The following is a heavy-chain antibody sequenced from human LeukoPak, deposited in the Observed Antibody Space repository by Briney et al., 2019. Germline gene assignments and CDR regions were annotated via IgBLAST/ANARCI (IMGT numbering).Heavy chain of an antibody. V-gene: IGHV3-23*01. CDR1: GFTFSSYG. D-gene: IGHD3-22*01. CDR3: AKDSYRYYYDTSGYHYDY. J-gene: IGHJ4*02. CDR2: ISGSGGST. Sequence: GGSLRLSCAASGFTFSSYGMNWVRQAPGKGLEWVSGISGSGGSTYYADSVKGRFTISRDNSKNTLYPQMNSLRAEDTAVYYCAKDSYRYYYDTSGYHYDYWGQGTLVTVSS.